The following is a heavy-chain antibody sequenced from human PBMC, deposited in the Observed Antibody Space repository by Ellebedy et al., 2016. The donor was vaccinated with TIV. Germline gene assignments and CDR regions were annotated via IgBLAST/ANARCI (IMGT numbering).Heavy chain of an antibody. CDR3: ARALNHVDTVSTAPLDC. D-gene: IGHD5/OR15-5a*01. V-gene: IGHV3-30*03. J-gene: IGHJ4*02. CDR2: ISYDGSNK. Sequence: GESLKISCAASGFTFSDYWMNWVRQAPGKGLEWVALISYDGSNKYFADSVQGRFTISRDNSQNTLYLLMNSLRGDDTAIYYCARALNHVDTVSTAPLDCWGQGTLVTVSS. CDR1: GFTFSDYW.